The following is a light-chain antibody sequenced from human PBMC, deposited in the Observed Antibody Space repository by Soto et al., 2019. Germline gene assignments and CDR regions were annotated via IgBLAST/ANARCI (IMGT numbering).Light chain of an antibody. CDR3: QQYYHWPPVYT. Sequence: EIVMTQSPAILSVYPGERVTLSCRASQSISSDLAWYQQKPGQAPRLLIHSASTRATGIPARFSGSGSGTEFTLTISSLQSEDFAVYYCQQYYHWPPVYTFGQGTKLEIK. CDR1: QSISSD. J-gene: IGKJ2*01. V-gene: IGKV3-15*01. CDR2: SAS.